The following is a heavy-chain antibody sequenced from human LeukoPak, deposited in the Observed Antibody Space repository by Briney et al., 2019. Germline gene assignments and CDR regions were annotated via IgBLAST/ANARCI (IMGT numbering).Heavy chain of an antibody. V-gene: IGHV4-4*07. CDR2: IYTSGNT. CDR1: GGSISIYY. J-gene: IGHJ6*03. Sequence: SETLSLTCTVSGGSISIYYWSWIRQPAGKGLEWIGRIYTSGNTHYNPSLKSRVTMSVDTSKNQFSLKLSSVTAADTAVYYCARDRGTDYYYYYYMDVWGKGTTVTISS. D-gene: IGHD3-10*01. CDR3: ARDRGTDYYYYYYMDV.